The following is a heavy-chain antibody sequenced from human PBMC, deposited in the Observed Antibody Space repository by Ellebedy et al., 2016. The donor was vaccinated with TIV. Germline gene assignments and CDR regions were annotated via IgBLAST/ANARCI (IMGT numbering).Heavy chain of an antibody. CDR1: GLTFSRYG. CDR3: RPWDFDY. D-gene: IGHD7-27*01. V-gene: IGHV3-33*01. J-gene: IGHJ4*02. Sequence: GESLKISCAASGLTFSRYGMHWIRQAPDKGLEWVAVIWYDGSIKYLADSVKGRFTISRDNFNNTLYLQLNSLRAEDTAVYWCRPWDFDYWGQGTLVTVSS. CDR2: IWYDGSIK.